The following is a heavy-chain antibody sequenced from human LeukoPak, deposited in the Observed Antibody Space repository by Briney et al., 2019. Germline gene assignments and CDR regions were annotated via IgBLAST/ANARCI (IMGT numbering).Heavy chain of an antibody. Sequence: SETMSLTCTVSGGSISSSSYYWGWIRQPPGKGLEWIGSIYYSGSTYYNPSLKSRVTISVDTSKNQFSLNLSSVTAADTAVYYCARHGEGYDILTGYYDPFDYWGQGTLVTVSS. CDR3: ARHGEGYDILTGYYDPFDY. CDR2: IYYSGST. V-gene: IGHV4-39*01. CDR1: GGSISSSSYY. J-gene: IGHJ4*02. D-gene: IGHD3-9*01.